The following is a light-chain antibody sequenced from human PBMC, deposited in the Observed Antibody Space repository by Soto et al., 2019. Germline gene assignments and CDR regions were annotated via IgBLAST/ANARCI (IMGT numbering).Light chain of an antibody. J-gene: IGKJ5*01. CDR1: QSLLHRNGYNY. Sequence: DVVLTQSPLSLPVTPGEPASISCRSNQSLLHRNGYNYLDWYLQKPVHSPQLXIYLRSNRASGVPDKFSGSGSGTDFTLKISRVEDEDVGVHYCMQGLQTHQITFGQGTRLEIK. CDR2: LRS. CDR3: MQGLQTHQIT. V-gene: IGKV2-28*01.